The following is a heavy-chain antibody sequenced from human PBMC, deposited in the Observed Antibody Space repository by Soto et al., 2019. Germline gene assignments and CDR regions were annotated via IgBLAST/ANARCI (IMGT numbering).Heavy chain of an antibody. Sequence: VQLLESGGGLVQPGGSLRLSCAASGFTFNNYAMNWVRQAPGKGLEWVSGIRNSGGFTYYADSVKGRFTISRDNSKNTLYLYMDSLRAEDPSLYFRAKGYFEIKGPYFFDYWGQGTLVTVSS. CDR2: IRNSGGFT. V-gene: IGHV3-23*01. CDR3: AKGYFEIKGPYFFDY. D-gene: IGHD1-26*01. CDR1: GFTFNNYA. J-gene: IGHJ4*02.